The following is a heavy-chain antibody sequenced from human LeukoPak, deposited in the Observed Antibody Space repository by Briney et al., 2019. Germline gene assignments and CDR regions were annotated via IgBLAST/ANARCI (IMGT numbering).Heavy chain of an antibody. J-gene: IGHJ4*02. CDR1: GFTFGDYA. Sequence: PGGSLRLSCTTSGFTFGDYAMAWFRQAPGKGLEWVGFIRSKADGRATAYAASVRGRFIIPRDDSNSVAYLQMNSLKTEDTAVYYCVRDRPIDYWGQGILVTVSS. CDR3: VRDRPIDY. V-gene: IGHV3-49*03. CDR2: IRSKADGRAT.